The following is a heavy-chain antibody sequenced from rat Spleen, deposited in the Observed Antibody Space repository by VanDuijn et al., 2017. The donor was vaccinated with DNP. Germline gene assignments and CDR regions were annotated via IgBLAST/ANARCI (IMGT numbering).Heavy chain of an antibody. J-gene: IGHJ2*01. CDR1: GFSLTSYT. V-gene: IGHV2-6*01. CDR3: TRDGGGRYYHGYFDY. CDR2: MSSGGST. Sequence: QVQLKESGPGLVQPSQTLSLTCTVSGFSLTSYTVSWVRQPPGKGLEWIASMSSGGSTYYNSPLKSRLSISRDTSKSQVFLTMNSLQTEDTAIYFCTRDGGGRYYHGYFDYWGQGVMVTVSS. D-gene: IGHD1-12*02.